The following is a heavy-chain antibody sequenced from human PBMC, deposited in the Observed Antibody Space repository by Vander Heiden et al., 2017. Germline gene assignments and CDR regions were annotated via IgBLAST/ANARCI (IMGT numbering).Heavy chain of an antibody. J-gene: IGHJ4*02. Sequence: EVQLLESGGGLGQPGGSLRLSCEAPGFMFSSYAMSWVRQAPGKGLEWVSGISSSGGNTYYADSVKGRFTISRDNSKNTLYLQMSSLRAEDTAVYYCAKDVVQWGATGFDYWGQGTLVTVSS. V-gene: IGHV3-23*01. D-gene: IGHD1-26*01. CDR1: GFMFSSYA. CDR2: ISSSGGNT. CDR3: AKDVVQWGATGFDY.